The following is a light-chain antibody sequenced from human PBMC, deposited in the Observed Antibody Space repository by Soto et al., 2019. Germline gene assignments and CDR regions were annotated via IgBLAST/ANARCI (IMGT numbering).Light chain of an antibody. CDR3: QQYGSSPLIT. V-gene: IGKV3-20*01. CDR1: QSVSSSY. Sequence: EIVLTQSPGTLSLSPGERATLSCRASQSVSSSYLAWYQQKPGQAPRLLIYNASSRATGIPDRFSGSGSGTDFTLTISRLEPEDFAVYYCQQYGSSPLITFGQGTRLEIK. CDR2: NAS. J-gene: IGKJ5*01.